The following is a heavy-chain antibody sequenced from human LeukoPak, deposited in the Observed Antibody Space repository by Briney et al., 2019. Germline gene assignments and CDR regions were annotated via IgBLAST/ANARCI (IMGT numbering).Heavy chain of an antibody. CDR3: ARARTMYSSGWYQVVNFDY. V-gene: IGHV3-21*01. D-gene: IGHD6-19*01. J-gene: IGHJ4*02. CDR1: GFTFSNYG. CDR2: ISSGSSYI. Sequence: GGSLRLSCAASGFTFSNYGMNWVRQAPGKGLEWVSSISSGSSYIYYADSVKGRFTISRDDAKNSLYLQMNSLRAEDTAVYYCARARTMYSSGWYQVVNFDYWGQGTLVTVSS.